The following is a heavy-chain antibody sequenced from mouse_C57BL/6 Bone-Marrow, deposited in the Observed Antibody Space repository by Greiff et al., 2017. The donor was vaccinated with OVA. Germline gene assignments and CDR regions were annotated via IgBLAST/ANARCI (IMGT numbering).Heavy chain of an antibody. Sequence: EVKLQQSGPGLAKPSQTLSLTCSVTGYSITSDYWTWIRKSPGNKLEYMGYISYSGSTYYNPSLKSRISTTRDTSKNQYYLQLNSVTTVDTDTYYCARFQSRITTVCFYYWGQGTTLTVSS. CDR2: ISYSGST. J-gene: IGHJ2*01. CDR1: GYSITSDY. CDR3: ARFQSRITTVCFYY. D-gene: IGHD1-1*01. V-gene: IGHV3-8*01.